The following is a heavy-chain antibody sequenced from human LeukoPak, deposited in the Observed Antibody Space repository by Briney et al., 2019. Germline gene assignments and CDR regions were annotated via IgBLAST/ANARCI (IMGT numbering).Heavy chain of an antibody. J-gene: IGHJ3*02. Sequence: VASVNVSCKASGYTFTSYDINWVRQATGQGLEWMGWMNPNSGNTGYAQKFQGRVTMTRDTSISTAYMELNSLRSEDTAVYYCAITTYYYDSSGSAFDIWGQGTMVTVSS. CDR3: AITTYYYDSSGSAFDI. V-gene: IGHV1-8*01. CDR2: MNPNSGNT. CDR1: GYTFTSYD. D-gene: IGHD3-22*01.